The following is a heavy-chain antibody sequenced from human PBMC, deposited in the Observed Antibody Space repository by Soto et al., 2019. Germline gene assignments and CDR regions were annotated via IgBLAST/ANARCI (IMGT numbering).Heavy chain of an antibody. D-gene: IGHD4-17*01. Sequence: SETLSLTCTVSGGSISSYYWSWIRQPPGKGLEWIGYIYYSGSTNYNPSLKSRVTISVDTSKNQFSLKLSSVTAADTAVYYCAGGPYDYGDYYFDYWGQGTLVTVSS. CDR3: AGGPYDYGDYYFDY. V-gene: IGHV4-59*01. CDR1: GGSISSYY. J-gene: IGHJ4*02. CDR2: IYYSGST.